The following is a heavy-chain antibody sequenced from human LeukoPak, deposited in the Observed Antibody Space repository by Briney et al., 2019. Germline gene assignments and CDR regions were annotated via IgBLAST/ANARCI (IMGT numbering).Heavy chain of an antibody. CDR3: ARVGYSGYNDI. CDR2: IYYSGST. CDR1: VSSISSYY. D-gene: IGHD5-12*01. J-gene: IGHJ3*02. Sequence: PSETLSLTCTVSVSSISSYYWSWIRPPPGKGLEWIGYIYYSGSTNYNPSLKSRVTISVDTSKNQFSLKLSSVTAADTAVYYCARVGYSGYNDIWGQGTMVTVSS. V-gene: IGHV4-59*01.